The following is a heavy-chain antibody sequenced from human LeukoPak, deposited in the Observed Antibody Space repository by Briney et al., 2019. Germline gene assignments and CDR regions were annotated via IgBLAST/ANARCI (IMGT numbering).Heavy chain of an antibody. J-gene: IGHJ4*02. D-gene: IGHD5-24*01. CDR2: FYYSDNSANT. CDR3: TYTERGLAFDF. V-gene: IGHV4-59*02. Sequence: PSETLSLTCTVSGASVYRHFWSWIRQPPGKGLGWVGNFYYSDNSANTKYNPSLNSRVTISVDTSKNQFSLRLDSVTGADTAIYFCTYTERGLAFDFWGQGALVTVSS. CDR1: GASVYRHF.